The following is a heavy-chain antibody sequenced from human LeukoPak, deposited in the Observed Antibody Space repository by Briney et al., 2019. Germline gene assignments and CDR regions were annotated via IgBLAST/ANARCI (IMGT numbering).Heavy chain of an antibody. CDR2: IYTSGST. CDR3: ARDDSSSWSNYWYFDL. CDR1: GGSISSGSYY. V-gene: IGHV4-61*02. D-gene: IGHD6-13*01. J-gene: IGHJ2*01. Sequence: SETLSLTCTVSGGSISSGSYYWSWIRQPAGKELEWIGRIYTSGSTNYNPSLKSRVTISVDTSKNQFSLKLSSVTAADTAVYYCARDDSSSWSNYWYFDLWGRGTLVTVSS.